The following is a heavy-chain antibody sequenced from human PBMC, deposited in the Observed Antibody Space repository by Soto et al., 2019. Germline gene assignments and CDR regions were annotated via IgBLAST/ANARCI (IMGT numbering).Heavy chain of an antibody. V-gene: IGHV3-23*01. J-gene: IGHJ4*01. CDR3: AKTADYSGSGSHYRFLDY. CDR2: ISGSGGNT. Sequence: PGGSLRLSCAASGFTFSDYAMSWVRQAPGKGLEWVSTISGSGGNTYYTDSEKGRFTISRDNSKSTLYLQMNSLRGEDTAVYYCAKTADYSGSGSHYRFLDYWGPGTLVPVS. CDR1: GFTFSDYA. D-gene: IGHD3-10*01.